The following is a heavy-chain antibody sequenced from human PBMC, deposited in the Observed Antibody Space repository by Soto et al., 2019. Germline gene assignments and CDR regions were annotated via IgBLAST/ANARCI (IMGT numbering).Heavy chain of an antibody. J-gene: IGHJ3*01. CDR2: ISSSSDYI. CDR3: ARVVHFDSSAHGL. Sequence: PGGSLRLSCAASGFTFSNYNMNWVRQAPGKGLEWVSSISSSSDYIYYADSVKGRFTISRDNAKKSLYLQMNSLRAEDTAVYYCARVVHFDSSAHGLWGQGTMVTVSS. D-gene: IGHD3-22*01. CDR1: GFTFSNYN. V-gene: IGHV3-21*01.